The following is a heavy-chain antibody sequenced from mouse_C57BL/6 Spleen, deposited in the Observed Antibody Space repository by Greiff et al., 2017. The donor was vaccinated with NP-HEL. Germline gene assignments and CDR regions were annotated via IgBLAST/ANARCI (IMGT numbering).Heavy chain of an antibody. CDR3: ARDIGAWKYFDY. J-gene: IGHJ2*01. Sequence: EVQWVESGGDLVKPGGSLKLSCAASGFTFSSYGMSWVRQTPDQRLEWVATISSGGSYTYYPDSVKGRFTISRDNAKNTLYLQMSSLKSEDTAMYYCARDIGAWKYFDYWGQGTTLTVSS. CDR2: ISSGGSYT. D-gene: IGHD2-14*01. V-gene: IGHV5-6*01. CDR1: GFTFSSYG.